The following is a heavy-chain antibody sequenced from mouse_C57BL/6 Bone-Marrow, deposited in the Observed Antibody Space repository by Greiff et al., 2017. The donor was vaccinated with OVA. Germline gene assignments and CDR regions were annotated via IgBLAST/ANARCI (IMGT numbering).Heavy chain of an antibody. CDR3: ARRGGSSYPDY. D-gene: IGHD1-1*01. V-gene: IGHV1-81*01. Sequence: VQLQESGAELARPGASVKLSCKASGYTFTSYGISWVKQRTGQGLEWIGEIYPRSGNTYYNEKFKGKATLTADKSSSTAYMELRSLTSEDSAVYFCARRGGSSYPDYWGQGTTLTVSS. CDR2: IYPRSGNT. CDR1: GYTFTSYG. J-gene: IGHJ2*01.